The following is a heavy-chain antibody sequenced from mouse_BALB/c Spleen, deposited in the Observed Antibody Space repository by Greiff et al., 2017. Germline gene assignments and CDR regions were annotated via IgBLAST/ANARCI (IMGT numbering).Heavy chain of an antibody. CDR2: INPDSSTI. CDR1: GFDFSRYW. V-gene: IGHV4-1*02. Sequence: EVKLQESGGGLVQPGGSLKLSCAASGFDFSRYWMSWVRQAPGKGLEWIGEINPDSSTINYTPSLKDKFIISRDNAKNTLYLQMSKVRSEDTALYYCARRGDYDWFAYWGQGTLVTVSA. D-gene: IGHD2-4*01. CDR3: ARRGDYDWFAY. J-gene: IGHJ3*01.